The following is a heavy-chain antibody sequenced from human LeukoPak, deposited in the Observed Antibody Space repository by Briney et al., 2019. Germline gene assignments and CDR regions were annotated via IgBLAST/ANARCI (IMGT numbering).Heavy chain of an antibody. CDR3: AREGRADGQFDY. CDR1: GFTFSSYD. Sequence: SGGSLRLSCAASGFTFSSYDMHWVRQATGKGLEWVSAIGTAGDTYYPGSVKGRFTISRDNSKNTLYLQMNSLRAEDTAVYYCAREGRADGQFDYWGQGTLVTVSS. D-gene: IGHD3-10*01. V-gene: IGHV3-13*01. J-gene: IGHJ4*02. CDR2: IGTAGDT.